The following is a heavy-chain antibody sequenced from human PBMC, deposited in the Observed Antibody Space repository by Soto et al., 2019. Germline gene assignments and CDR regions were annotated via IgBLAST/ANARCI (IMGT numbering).Heavy chain of an antibody. Sequence: EVQLLESGGGLVQPGDSLRLSCAASGFTFSSCAMGWVRQAPGKGLEWVSTISGSGGSTFYADSVKGRFTISRDNSKNTLYLQMNSLRAEDTAVYYCAKQPSTVFVDYWGQGTMVTVSS. CDR2: ISGSGGST. V-gene: IGHV3-23*01. J-gene: IGHJ4*02. CDR3: AKQPSTVFVDY. CDR1: GFTFSSCA. D-gene: IGHD4-4*01.